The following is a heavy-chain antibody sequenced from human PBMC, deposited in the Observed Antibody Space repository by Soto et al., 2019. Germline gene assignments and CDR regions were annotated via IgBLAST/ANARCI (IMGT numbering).Heavy chain of an antibody. CDR2: ISASGDQT. CDR3: AKVLSPLVLTTNFDS. J-gene: IGHJ4*02. Sequence: EVQLLESGGGLVQPGGSLRLSCAASGFTFSNYVMCWVRQAPGKGLDWVSGISASGDQTFYADSVRGRFTISRDTSENTLYLQMSSRRAEDTAVYYCAKVLSPLVLTTNFDSWGQGTLVTVSS. V-gene: IGHV3-23*01. D-gene: IGHD2-8*01. CDR1: GFTFSNYV.